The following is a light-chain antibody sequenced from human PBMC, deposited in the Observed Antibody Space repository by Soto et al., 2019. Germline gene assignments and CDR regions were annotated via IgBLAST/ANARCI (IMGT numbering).Light chain of an antibody. V-gene: IGLV1-47*01. CDR2: RNN. CDR3: AAWDARLRGWV. J-gene: IGLJ3*02. CDR1: SSHLGSNY. Sequence: QSVLTQPPSASGTPGQRGTISCSGSSSHLGSNYVYWYQQLPGTAPKLLIDRNNQRPSGVPDRFSGSKSGTSASLAISGLRSEDAADYYFAAWDARLRGWVFGVGTTLTV.